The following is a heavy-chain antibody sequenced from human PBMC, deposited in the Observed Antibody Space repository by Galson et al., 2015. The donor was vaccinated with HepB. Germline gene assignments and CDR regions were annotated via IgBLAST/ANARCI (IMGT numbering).Heavy chain of an antibody. V-gene: IGHV3-30-3*01. CDR3: AFRGNSGKHY. Sequence: SLRLSCAASGFTFSNYAMHWVRQAPGKGLEWVAVISYDGSNKYYADSVKGRFTISRDNSKNTLYLQMNSLSAEDTAVYYCAFRGNSGKHYWGQGTLVTVSS. CDR2: ISYDGSNK. CDR1: GFTFSNYA. J-gene: IGHJ4*02. D-gene: IGHD4-23*01.